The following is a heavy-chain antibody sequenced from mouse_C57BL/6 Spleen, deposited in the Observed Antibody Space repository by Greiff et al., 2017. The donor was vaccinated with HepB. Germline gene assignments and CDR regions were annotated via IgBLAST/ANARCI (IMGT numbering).Heavy chain of an antibody. J-gene: IGHJ4*01. V-gene: IGHV1-64*01. CDR1: GYTFTSYW. CDR2: IHPNSGST. D-gene: IGHD2-2*01. CDR3: ARGPGYDYYAMDY. Sequence: QVQLQQPGAELVKPGASVKLSCKASGYTFTSYWMHWVKQRPGQGLEWIGMIHPNSGSTNYNEKFKSKATLTVDKSSSTAYMQLSSLTSEDSAVYYCARGPGYDYYAMDYWGQGTSVTVSS.